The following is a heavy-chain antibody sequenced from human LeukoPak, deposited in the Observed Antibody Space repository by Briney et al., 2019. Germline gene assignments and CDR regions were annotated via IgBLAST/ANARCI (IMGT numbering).Heavy chain of an antibody. D-gene: IGHD6-6*01. Sequence: PGGSLRLSCAASGFTFDDYAMHWVPQVPGKGLEWVSGISWNSGNIEYADSVKGRFTISRDNAKKSLFLQMNSLRAEDTALYYCARDPSYSSSSPYFDYWGQGVLVTVSS. CDR2: ISWNSGNI. V-gene: IGHV3-9*01. CDR3: ARDPSYSSSSPYFDY. J-gene: IGHJ4*02. CDR1: GFTFDDYA.